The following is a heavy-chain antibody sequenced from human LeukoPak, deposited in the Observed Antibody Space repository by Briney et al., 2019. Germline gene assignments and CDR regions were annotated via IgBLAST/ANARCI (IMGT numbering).Heavy chain of an antibody. J-gene: IGHJ4*02. CDR1: GGSFSGYY. CDR3: ARTRKQWLDYYFDY. CDR2: INHSGST. Sequence: SETLSLTCAVYGGSFSGYYWSWIRQPQGKGLEWNGEINHSGSTNYNPSLKSRVTISVDTSKNQLSLKLSSVTAADTAVYYCARTRKQWLDYYFDYWGQGTLVTVSS. V-gene: IGHV4-34*01. D-gene: IGHD6-19*01.